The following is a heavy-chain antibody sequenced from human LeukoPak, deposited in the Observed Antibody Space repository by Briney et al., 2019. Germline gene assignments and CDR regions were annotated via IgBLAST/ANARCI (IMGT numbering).Heavy chain of an antibody. CDR2: ISGRGSNT. J-gene: IGHJ6*02. D-gene: IGHD3-10*01. V-gene: IGHV3-23*01. CDR3: AKDHRGSFNYGVDV. Sequence: GGSLRLSCVASGFTFSSYAMNWVRQAPGKGLDWVSTISGRGSNTYYADSVKGRLTISRDNSNNTLYLQMNSLRAEDTVVYYCAKDHRGSFNYGVDVWGRGTTVTVSS. CDR1: GFTFSSYA.